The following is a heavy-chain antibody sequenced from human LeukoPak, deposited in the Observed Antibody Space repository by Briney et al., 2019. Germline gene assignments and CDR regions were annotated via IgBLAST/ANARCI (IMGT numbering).Heavy chain of an antibody. J-gene: IGHJ3*02. CDR3: AKEDIVVVVAATAAFDI. D-gene: IGHD2-15*01. CDR1: GSTFSSYA. Sequence: GGSLRLSCAASGSTFSSYAMSWVRQAPGKGLEWVSAISGSGGSTYYADSVKGRFTISRGNSKNTLYLQMNSLRAEDTAVYYCAKEDIVVVVAATAAFDIWGQGTMVTVSS. CDR2: ISGSGGST. V-gene: IGHV3-23*01.